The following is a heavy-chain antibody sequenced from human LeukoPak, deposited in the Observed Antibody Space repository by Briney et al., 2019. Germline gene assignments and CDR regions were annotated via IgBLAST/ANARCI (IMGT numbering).Heavy chain of an antibody. CDR1: GGTFSSYA. J-gene: IGHJ6*03. CDR2: IIPIFGTA. Sequence: GASVKVSCKASGGTFSSYAISWVRQAPGQGLEWMGGIIPIFGTANYAQKFQGRVTITADKSTSTAYMELSSLRSEDTAVYYCARGPPPYGGNRGGYMDVWGKGTTVTVSS. D-gene: IGHD4-23*01. CDR3: ARGPPPYGGNRGGYMDV. V-gene: IGHV1-69*06.